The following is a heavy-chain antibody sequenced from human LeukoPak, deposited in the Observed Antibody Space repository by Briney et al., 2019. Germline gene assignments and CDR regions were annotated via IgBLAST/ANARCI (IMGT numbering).Heavy chain of an antibody. D-gene: IGHD3-22*01. CDR2: IYDGGNT. CDR3: ARGGYDMFF. J-gene: IGHJ6*02. CDR1: GFTFSSYS. Sequence: GGSLRLSCAASGFTFSSYSMNWVRQAPGKGLEWVSGIYDGGNTYYGDSVKGRFIISRDNSKNTLYLQMSSLRAEDTAVYYCARGGYDMFFWGQGTTVTVSS. V-gene: IGHV3-66*01.